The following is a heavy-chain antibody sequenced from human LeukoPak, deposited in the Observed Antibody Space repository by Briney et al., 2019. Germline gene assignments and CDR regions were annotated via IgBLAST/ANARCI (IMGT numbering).Heavy chain of an antibody. D-gene: IGHD3-22*01. Sequence: GGSLRLSCAASGFTFSSYSMNWVRQAPGKGLEWVSSISSSSSYIYYADSVKGRFTISRDNAKNSLYLQMNSLRAEDTAVYYCARHQPYYDSSGYHYGMDVWGQGTTVTVYS. V-gene: IGHV3-21*01. CDR3: ARHQPYYDSSGYHYGMDV. CDR2: ISSSSSYI. J-gene: IGHJ6*02. CDR1: GFTFSSYS.